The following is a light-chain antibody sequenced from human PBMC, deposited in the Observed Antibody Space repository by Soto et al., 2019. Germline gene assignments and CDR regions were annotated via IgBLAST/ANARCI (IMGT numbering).Light chain of an antibody. CDR2: GAS. CDR1: QSIDTY. Sequence: EIVLTQSPATLSSSPGERATLSCRASQSIDTYLAWYQQKPGQAPRLLISGASRRATGTPDRFSGSGSGTDFTLTIGRLEPDDFAVYYCQQYGNSPLTFGGGTKVDIK. J-gene: IGKJ4*01. V-gene: IGKV3-20*01. CDR3: QQYGNSPLT.